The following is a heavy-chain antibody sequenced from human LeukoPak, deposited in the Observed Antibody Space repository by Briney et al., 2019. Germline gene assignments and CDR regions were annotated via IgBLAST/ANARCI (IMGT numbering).Heavy chain of an antibody. CDR2: ISSSGSTI. CDR3: ARRAVAAAGSENYFDY. V-gene: IGHV3-11*01. D-gene: IGHD6-13*01. CDR1: GFTFSDYY. J-gene: IGHJ4*02. Sequence: PGGSLRLSCAGSGFTFSDYYMSWIRQAPGKGLEWVSYISSSGSTIYYADSVKGRFTISRDNAKNSLYLQMNSLRAEDTAVYYCARRAVAAAGSENYFDYSGQGTLVIVSS.